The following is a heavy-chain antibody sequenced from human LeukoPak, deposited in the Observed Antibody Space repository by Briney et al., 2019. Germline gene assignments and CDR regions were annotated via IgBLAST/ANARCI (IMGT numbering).Heavy chain of an antibody. V-gene: IGHV3-30*14. D-gene: IGHD1-26*01. CDR1: GFTFSSYA. CDR2: ISYDGSNK. CDR3: ARMGASDY. Sequence: PGGSLRLSCAASGFTFSSYAMHWVRQAPGKGLEWVAVISYDGSNKYYADSVKGRFTISRDNSKNTLYLQMNSLRAEDTAVYYCARMGASDYWGQGTLVTVSS. J-gene: IGHJ4*02.